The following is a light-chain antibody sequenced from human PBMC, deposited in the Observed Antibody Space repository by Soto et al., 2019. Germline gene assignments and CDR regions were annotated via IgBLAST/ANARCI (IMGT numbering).Light chain of an antibody. J-gene: IGKJ3*01. Sequence: DIQMTQSPSSLSASVGDRVTITCQASQDISNYLNWYQQKPGKAPKLLIYDASNLETGVPSRFSESGSGTDFTFTISSLQPEDIATYYCQQYDNLLTFGPGTKVDIK. V-gene: IGKV1-33*01. CDR2: DAS. CDR3: QQYDNLLT. CDR1: QDISNY.